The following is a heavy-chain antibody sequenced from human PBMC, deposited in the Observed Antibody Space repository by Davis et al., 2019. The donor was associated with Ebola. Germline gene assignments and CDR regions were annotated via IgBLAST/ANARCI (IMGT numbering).Heavy chain of an antibody. CDR3: ARSIAATLSLFDY. CDR1: GYSFTSYC. J-gene: IGHJ4*02. CDR2: IYPGDSDN. D-gene: IGHD6-6*01. Sequence: GSLRLSCKGSGYSFTSYCIGWVRQVPGKVLEWIGIIYPGDSDNRYSPSFQGQVTISADKSISTAYLQWSSLKASDTAMYYCARSIAATLSLFDYWGQGTLVTVSS. V-gene: IGHV5-51*01.